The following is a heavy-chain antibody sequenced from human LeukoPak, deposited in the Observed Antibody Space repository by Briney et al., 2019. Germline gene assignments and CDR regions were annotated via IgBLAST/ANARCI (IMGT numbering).Heavy chain of an antibody. CDR2: ISSSGSYI. V-gene: IGHV3-21*01. D-gene: IGHD6-6*01. CDR1: RFTFSSYS. Sequence: GGSLRLSCAASRFTFSSYSMNWVRQAPGKGLEWVSSISSSGSYIYYADSVKGRFTISRDNAKNSLYLQMNSLRAEDTAVYFCARDGAARLLRYYYYMDLWGKGTTVAVSS. J-gene: IGHJ6*03. CDR3: ARDGAARLLRYYYYMDL.